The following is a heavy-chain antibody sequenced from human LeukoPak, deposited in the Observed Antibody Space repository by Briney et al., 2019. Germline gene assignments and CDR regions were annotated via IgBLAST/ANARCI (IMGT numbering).Heavy chain of an antibody. V-gene: IGHV3-20*04. J-gene: IGHJ4*02. D-gene: IGHD1-26*01. CDR3: VTGGSGTYYK. CDR2: INWDGGST. CDR1: GFKLDDFG. Sequence: PGGSLRLSCAAAGFKLDDFGMSWARQDPAKGLEWVSSINWDGGSTYYADSVKGRVTISRDNVENSLHLQMNSLRVEDTAVYYCVTGGSGTYYKWGQGTLVTVSS.